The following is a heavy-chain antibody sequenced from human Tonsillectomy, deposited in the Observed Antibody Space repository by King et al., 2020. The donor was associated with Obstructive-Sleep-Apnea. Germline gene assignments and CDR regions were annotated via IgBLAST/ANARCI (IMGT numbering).Heavy chain of an antibody. Sequence: VQLVESGGGVVQPGRSLRLSCAASGFTFSSYAMHWVRQAPGKGLEWVAVISYDGSNKYYADSVKGRFTISRDNSKNTLYLQMNSLRAEDTAVFYCARGGYSSGLYGTGIYWGQGTLVTVSS. V-gene: IGHV3-30-3*01. J-gene: IGHJ4*02. CDR2: ISYDGSNK. CDR3: ARGGYSSGLYGTGIY. CDR1: GFTFSSYA. D-gene: IGHD6-25*01.